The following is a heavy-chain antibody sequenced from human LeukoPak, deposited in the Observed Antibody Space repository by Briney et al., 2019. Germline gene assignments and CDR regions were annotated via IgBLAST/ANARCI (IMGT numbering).Heavy chain of an antibody. CDR3: ARGGYGGNVIRDYMDV. CDR1: GYTFTGYY. Sequence: ASVKVSCKASGYTFTGYYIHWVRQAPGQGLEWMGWINPNSGDTNYAQEFQGRVTMTRDTSISTAYMELSRLRSDDTAVYYCARGGYGGNVIRDYMDVWGKGTTVTVSS. D-gene: IGHD4-23*01. J-gene: IGHJ6*03. V-gene: IGHV1-2*02. CDR2: INPNSGDT.